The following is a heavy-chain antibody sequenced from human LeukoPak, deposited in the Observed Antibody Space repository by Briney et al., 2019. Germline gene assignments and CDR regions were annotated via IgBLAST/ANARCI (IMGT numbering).Heavy chain of an antibody. CDR3: ARVRATAMVLIEF. J-gene: IGHJ4*02. D-gene: IGHD5-18*01. V-gene: IGHV1-2*02. CDR1: GYTFTGCY. CDR2: INPNSGGT. Sequence: ASVKVSCKASGYTFTGCYMHWVRQAPGQGLEWMGWINPNSGGTNYAQKFQGRVTMTRDTSISTAYMELSRLRSDDTAIYYCARVRATAMVLIEFWGQGTLVTVSS.